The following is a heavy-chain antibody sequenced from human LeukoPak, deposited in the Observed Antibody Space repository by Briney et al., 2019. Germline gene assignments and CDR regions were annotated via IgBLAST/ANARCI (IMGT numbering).Heavy chain of an antibody. J-gene: IGHJ4*02. D-gene: IGHD3-22*01. CDR3: ALYYYDTSGYPSFDY. CDR2: ISASGTTR. CDR1: GLTFSGYS. Sequence: PGGSLRLSCSVSGLTFSGYSMNWVRQAPGKGLEWVSYISASGTTRYYVDSVKGRFTVSRGNAKNSLYLQMNSLRDEDTAVYYCALYYYDTSGYPSFDYWGQGTLVTVSS. V-gene: IGHV3-48*02.